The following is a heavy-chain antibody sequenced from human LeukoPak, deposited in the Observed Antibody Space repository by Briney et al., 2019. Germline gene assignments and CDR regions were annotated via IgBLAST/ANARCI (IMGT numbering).Heavy chain of an antibody. CDR2: IDYSGST. V-gene: IGHV4-59*01. D-gene: IGHD3-10*01. Sequence: SETLSLTCTVSGGSISSYYWSWIRQPPGKGLEWIGYIDYSGSTKYNPPLKSRVTISVDTSKNQFSLKMSSVTAADTALCYCVREGSSSRFVDYWGQGTLVTVSS. J-gene: IGHJ4*02. CDR1: GGSISSYY. CDR3: VREGSSSRFVDY.